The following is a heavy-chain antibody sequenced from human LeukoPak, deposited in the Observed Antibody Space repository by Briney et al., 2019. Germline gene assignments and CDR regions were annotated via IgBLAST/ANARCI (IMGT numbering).Heavy chain of an antibody. CDR2: MRSKAYGGTT. J-gene: IGHJ6*03. D-gene: IGHD6-13*01. V-gene: IGHV3-49*04. CDR1: GFTFGDYA. Sequence: PGGSLRLSCSASGFTFGDYAMSWVRQAPGKGLEWVGFMRSKAYGGTTEYAASVKGRFSISRDEPKSIAYLQMNSLKTEDTAVYYCTRVPQAAASFLYYYFYYMDVWGKGTTVTVSS. CDR3: TRVPQAAASFLYYYFYYMDV.